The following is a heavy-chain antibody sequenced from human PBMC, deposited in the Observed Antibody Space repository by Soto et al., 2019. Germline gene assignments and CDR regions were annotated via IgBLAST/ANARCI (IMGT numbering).Heavy chain of an antibody. CDR2: ISYDGSNK. D-gene: IGHD6-19*01. Sequence: PGGSLRLSCAASGFTFSSYGIHWVRQAPGKGLEWVAVISYDGSNKYYADSVKGRFTISRDNSKNTLYLQMNSLRAEDTAVYYYAKDLRIAMAEHYYYYYMDVWGKGTTGTVSS. V-gene: IGHV3-30*18. CDR3: AKDLRIAMAEHYYYYYMDV. J-gene: IGHJ6*03. CDR1: GFTFSSYG.